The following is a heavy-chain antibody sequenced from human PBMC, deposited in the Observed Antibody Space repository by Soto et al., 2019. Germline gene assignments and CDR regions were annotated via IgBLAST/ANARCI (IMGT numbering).Heavy chain of an antibody. CDR2: VSYDGSNK. Sequence: QVQLVESGGGVVQPGRSRRLSCAASGFTFSTYAMHWVRQAPGKGLEWVAVVSYDGSNKYYADSVKGRFTISRDNSKNTLYLQMDSLRAEDTAVYYCARNVPIYDFWSGYNVEDYYYGMDVWGQGTTVTVSS. V-gene: IGHV3-30-3*01. J-gene: IGHJ6*02. CDR1: GFTFSTYA. D-gene: IGHD3-3*01. CDR3: ARNVPIYDFWSGYNVEDYYYGMDV.